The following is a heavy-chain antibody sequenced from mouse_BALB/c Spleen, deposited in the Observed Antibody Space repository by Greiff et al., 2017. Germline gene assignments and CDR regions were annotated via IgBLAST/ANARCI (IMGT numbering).Heavy chain of an antibody. CDR2: ISYDGSN. CDR3: EGTTVVAPMDY. V-gene: IGHV3-6*02. D-gene: IGHD1-1*01. J-gene: IGHJ4*01. CDR1: GYSITSGYY. Sequence: ESGPGLVKPSQSLSLTCSVTGYSITSGYYWNWIRQFPGNKLEWMGYISYDGSNNYNPSLKNRISITRDTSKNQFFLKLNSVTTEDTATYYCEGTTVVAPMDYWGQGTSVTVSS.